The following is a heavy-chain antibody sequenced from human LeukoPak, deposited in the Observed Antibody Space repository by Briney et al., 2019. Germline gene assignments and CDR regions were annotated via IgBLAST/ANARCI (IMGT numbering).Heavy chain of an antibody. D-gene: IGHD3-16*01. Sequence: GGSLRLSCAASAFTFSSHAISWGRRAPGGGVEWVSTISGSGGATYYADSVKGRFSISRDNSKNTLYLHMNSLRAEDTAVYYCAAQKRGTSRPYYFDYWGQRTMLTVSS. J-gene: IGHJ4*02. CDR2: ISGSGGAT. CDR1: AFTFSSHA. CDR3: AAQKRGTSRPYYFDY. V-gene: IGHV3-23*01.